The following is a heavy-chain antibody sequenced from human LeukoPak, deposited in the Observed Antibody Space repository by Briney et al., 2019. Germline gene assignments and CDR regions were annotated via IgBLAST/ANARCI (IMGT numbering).Heavy chain of an antibody. CDR1: GFTFSSYW. D-gene: IGHD5-24*01. Sequence: PGGSLRLSCAASGFTFSSYWMSWVRQAPGKGLEWVANIKQDGSDKYYVDSVKGRFTISRDDAKNSQYLQMNSLRAEDTAVYYCARDTGYNAFDDWGQGTLVTVSS. CDR2: IKQDGSDK. CDR3: ARDTGYNAFDD. J-gene: IGHJ4*02. V-gene: IGHV3-7*05.